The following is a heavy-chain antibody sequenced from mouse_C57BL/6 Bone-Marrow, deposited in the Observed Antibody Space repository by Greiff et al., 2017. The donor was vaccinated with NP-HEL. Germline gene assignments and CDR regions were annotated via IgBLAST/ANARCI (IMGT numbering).Heavy chain of an antibody. D-gene: IGHD2-1*01. Sequence: VQLQQSGAELVRPGASVKLSCTASGFNIKDDYMHWVKQRPEQGLEWIGWIDPENGDTEYASKFQGKATITADTSSNTAYLQLSSLTSEDTAVYYFTPIYYGNPAWFAYWGQGTLVTVSA. V-gene: IGHV14-4*01. CDR2: IDPENGDT. CDR3: TPIYYGNPAWFAY. CDR1: GFNIKDDY. J-gene: IGHJ3*01.